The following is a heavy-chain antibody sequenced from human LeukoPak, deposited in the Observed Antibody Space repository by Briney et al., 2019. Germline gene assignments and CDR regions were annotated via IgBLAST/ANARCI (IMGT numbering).Heavy chain of an antibody. V-gene: IGHV4-4*02. J-gene: IGHJ4*02. CDR2: IYHSGST. CDR1: GGSISSSNW. D-gene: IGHD3-16*01. CDR3: AREPGGEPVFDY. Sequence: SGTLSLTCAVSGGSISSSNWWSWVRQPPGKGLEWIGEIYHSGSTNYNPSLKSRVTISVDTSKNQFSLKLSSVTAADTAVYYCAREPGGEPVFDYWGQGTLVTVSS.